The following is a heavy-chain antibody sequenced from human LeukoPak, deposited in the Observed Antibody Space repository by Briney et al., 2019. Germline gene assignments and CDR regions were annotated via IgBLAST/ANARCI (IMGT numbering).Heavy chain of an antibody. Sequence: ASVKVSCKASGYTFTSYAMHWVRQAPGQRLEWMGWINAGNGNTKYSQKFQGRVTITRDTSASTAYMELSSLRSEDTAVYYCARGGVVGATREKPPIQFDYRGQGTLVTVSS. CDR2: INAGNGNT. J-gene: IGHJ4*02. D-gene: IGHD1-26*01. CDR1: GYTFTSYA. CDR3: ARGGVVGATREKPPIQFDY. V-gene: IGHV1-3*01.